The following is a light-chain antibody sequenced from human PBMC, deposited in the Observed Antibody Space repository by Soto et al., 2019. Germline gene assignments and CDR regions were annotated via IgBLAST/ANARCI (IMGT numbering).Light chain of an antibody. CDR3: QQSYSTPPWT. V-gene: IGKV1-39*01. J-gene: IGKJ1*01. CDR1: QSIRSY. CDR2: DAS. Sequence: DIPLTQSPSSLSASVGDKVTITCRASQSIRSYLNWVQQKPGKAPKLLIYDASSLQTGVPSRFSGSGSGTDFSLTISSLQPEDFATYYCQQSYSTPPWTFGQGTKVEI.